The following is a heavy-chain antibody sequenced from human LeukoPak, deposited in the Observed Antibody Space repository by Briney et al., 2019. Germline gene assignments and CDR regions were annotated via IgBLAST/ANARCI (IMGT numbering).Heavy chain of an antibody. CDR2: ISSNGGST. CDR1: GFTFSSYA. J-gene: IGHJ3*02. V-gene: IGHV3-64*01. D-gene: IGHD3-3*01. Sequence: GGSLRLSCAASGFTFSSYAMHWVRQAPGKGLEYVSAISSNGGSTYYANSVKGRFTISRDNSKNTLYLQMGSLRAEDMAVYYCARESSYDSNAFDIWGQGTMVTVSS. CDR3: ARESSYDSNAFDI.